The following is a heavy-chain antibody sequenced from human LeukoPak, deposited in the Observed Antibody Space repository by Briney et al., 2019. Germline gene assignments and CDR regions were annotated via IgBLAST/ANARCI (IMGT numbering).Heavy chain of an antibody. V-gene: IGHV3-7*04. CDR1: GFSSSRDW. CDR2: IRDDGNEQ. D-gene: IGHD2-15*01. Sequence: GGSLRLSCAASGFSSSRDWMCWVRQPQGKGLEWVAHIRDDGNEQYYADSVKGRFIISRDNARSSLHLQMSSLRVEDTAVYYCARDGPGYKDLDRWGQGTLVTASS. CDR3: ARDGPGYKDLDR. J-gene: IGHJ5*02.